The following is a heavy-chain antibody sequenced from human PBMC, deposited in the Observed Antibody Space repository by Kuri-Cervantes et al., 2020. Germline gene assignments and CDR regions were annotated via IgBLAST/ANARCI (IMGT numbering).Heavy chain of an antibody. CDR2: ISAHNGNT. V-gene: IGHV1-18*01. Sequence: ASVKVSCKASGYTFTSYGISWVRQAPGQGLEWMGWISAHNGNTNYAQKLQGRVTMTTDTSTSTAYMELRSLRSDDTAVYYCARDNGRVVVPAAILLLGWFDPWGQGTLVTVSS. J-gene: IGHJ5*02. CDR3: ARDNGRVVVPAAILLLGWFDP. CDR1: GYTFTSYG. D-gene: IGHD2-2*01.